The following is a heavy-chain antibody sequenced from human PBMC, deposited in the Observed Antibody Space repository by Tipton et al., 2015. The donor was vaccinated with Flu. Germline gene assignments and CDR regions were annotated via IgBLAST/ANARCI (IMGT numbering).Heavy chain of an antibody. CDR2: INPIFGAP. CDR3: ARGRGAAIGYYYNMDV. CDR1: GYSFTRNY. V-gene: IGHV1-69*06. Sequence: QLVQSGAEVKKPGASVKVSCKASGYSFTRNYMHWVRQAPGQGLEWMGGINPIFGAPNYAQKFQGRVTITADRSTDTAYMELTSRRSEATAVYYCARGRGAAIGYYYNMDVWGKGTTVTVSS. J-gene: IGHJ6*03. D-gene: IGHD3-10*01.